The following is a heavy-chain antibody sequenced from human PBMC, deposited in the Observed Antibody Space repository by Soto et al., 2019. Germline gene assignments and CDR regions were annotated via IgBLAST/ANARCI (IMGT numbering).Heavy chain of an antibody. J-gene: IGHJ4*02. CDR2: ISYDGSNK. CDR3: ARVPGDWYSSSWREFDY. D-gene: IGHD6-13*01. V-gene: IGHV3-30-3*01. Sequence: PGGSLRLSCAASGFTFSSYAMHWVRQAPGKGLEWVAVISYDGSNKYYADSVKGRFTISRDNSKNTLYLQMNSLRAEDTAVYYCARVPGDWYSSSWREFDYWGQGTLVTVSS. CDR1: GFTFSSYA.